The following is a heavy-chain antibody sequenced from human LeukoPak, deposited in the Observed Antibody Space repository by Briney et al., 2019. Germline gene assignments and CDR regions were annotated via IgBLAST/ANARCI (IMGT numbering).Heavy chain of an antibody. Sequence: PSETLSLTCTVSGGSISSHYWSWIRQPPGKGLEWSGYIYYSGSTNYNPSLKSRVTVSVDTSKNQFSLKLSSVTAADTAVYYCARAITIFGGDYFDYWGQGTLVTVSS. CDR1: GGSISSHY. V-gene: IGHV4-59*11. D-gene: IGHD3-3*01. CDR2: IYYSGST. CDR3: ARAITIFGGDYFDY. J-gene: IGHJ4*02.